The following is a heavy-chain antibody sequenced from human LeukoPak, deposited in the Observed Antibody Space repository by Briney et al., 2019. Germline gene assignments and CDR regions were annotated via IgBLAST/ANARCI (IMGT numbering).Heavy chain of an antibody. J-gene: IGHJ4*02. CDR3: ARGSRGGGSCYV. CDR2: INHSGST. V-gene: IGHV4-39*07. CDR1: GGSISSSSYY. Sequence: SETLSLTCTVSGGSISSSSYYWGWIRQPPGKGLEWIGEINHSGSTNYNPSLKSRVTISVDTSKNQFSLKLSSVTAADTAVYYCARGSRGGGSCYVWGQGTLVTVSS. D-gene: IGHD2-15*01.